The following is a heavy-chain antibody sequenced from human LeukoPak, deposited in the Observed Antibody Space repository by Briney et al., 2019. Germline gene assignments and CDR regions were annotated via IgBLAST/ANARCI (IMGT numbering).Heavy chain of an antibody. Sequence: PGGSLRLSCAASGITFNIYGMSWVRQAPGKGLEWVSSVCGGDDIHYADSVKGRFTGSRDDAKNTVYLQMNSLRVEDTAIYFCAKDATPGNSIWDHFDSWGQGTLVTVSS. J-gene: IGHJ4*02. CDR2: VCGGDDI. CDR3: AKDATPGNSIWDHFDS. CDR1: GITFNIYG. V-gene: IGHV3-23*01. D-gene: IGHD1-7*01.